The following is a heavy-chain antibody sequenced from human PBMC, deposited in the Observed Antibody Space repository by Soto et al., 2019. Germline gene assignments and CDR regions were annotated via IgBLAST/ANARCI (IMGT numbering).Heavy chain of an antibody. CDR2: ILYDGSNK. J-gene: IGHJ4*02. CDR1: GFSFSSYG. Sequence: QVQLVESGGGVVQSGRSLRLSCAASGFSFSSYGMHWVRQAPGKGLEWVAHILYDGSNKYYTDSVKGRFTISRDNSKNTLYVQMTSLRVEDTAVYYCAKDGGIVATTRGFDYWGQGTLVTVSS. V-gene: IGHV3-30*18. D-gene: IGHD5-12*01. CDR3: AKDGGIVATTRGFDY.